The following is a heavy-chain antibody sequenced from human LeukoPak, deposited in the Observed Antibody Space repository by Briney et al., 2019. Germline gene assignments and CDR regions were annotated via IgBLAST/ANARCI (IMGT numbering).Heavy chain of an antibody. D-gene: IGHD3-9*01. CDR3: ARHGSPGYYDILTGYYSLRGAFDY. J-gene: IGHJ4*02. CDR2: IYYSGST. V-gene: IGHV4-39*01. CDR1: GGSISSSSYY. Sequence: PSETLSLTCTVSGGSISSSSYYWGWIRQPPGKGLEWIGSIYYSGSTYYNPSLKSRVTVSVDTSKNQFSLKLSSVTAADTAVYYCARHGSPGYYDILTGYYSLRGAFDYWGQGTLVTVSS.